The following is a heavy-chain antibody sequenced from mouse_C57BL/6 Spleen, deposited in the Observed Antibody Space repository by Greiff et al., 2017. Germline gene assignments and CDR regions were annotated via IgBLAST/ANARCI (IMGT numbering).Heavy chain of an antibody. CDR3: ARDLDYYGSSYGGYAMDY. V-gene: IGHV3-6*01. Sequence: EVQLQQSGPGLVKPSQSLSLTCSVTGYSITSGYYWNWIRQFPGNKLEWMGYISYDGSNNYNPSLKNRISITRDTSKNQFFLKLNSVTTEDTATYYCARDLDYYGSSYGGYAMDYWGQGTSVTVSS. J-gene: IGHJ4*01. CDR2: ISYDGSN. D-gene: IGHD1-1*01. CDR1: GYSITSGYY.